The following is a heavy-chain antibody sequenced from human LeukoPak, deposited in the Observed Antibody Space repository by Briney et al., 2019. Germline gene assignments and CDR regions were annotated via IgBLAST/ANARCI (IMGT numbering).Heavy chain of an antibody. Sequence: GGSLRLSCAASGFTFSSYWMSWVRQAPGKGLEWVANIRHDGSDTYYVDSVRGRFTISRDNAQNSLYLQMGSLRVEDTAVYYCARMGGSNWTREINWFDPWGQGPLVPVSS. V-gene: IGHV3-7*01. J-gene: IGHJ5*02. CDR2: IRHDGSDT. CDR1: GFTFSSYW. D-gene: IGHD6-13*01. CDR3: ARMGGSNWTREINWFDP.